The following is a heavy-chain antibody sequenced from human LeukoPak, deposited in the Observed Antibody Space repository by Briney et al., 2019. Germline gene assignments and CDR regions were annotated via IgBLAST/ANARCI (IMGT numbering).Heavy chain of an antibody. D-gene: IGHD3-22*01. CDR2: INPGGVTT. CDR3: ARVASSGLRQSKAFDP. J-gene: IGHJ5*02. V-gene: IGHV1-46*01. CDR1: GYTFTNYY. Sequence: ASVTVSCKASGYTFTNYYIHWVRQAPGQGLEWVGIINPGGVTTDYAQKFQGRVSMTKDLSTSTLYMELSNLTSEDTAVYYCARVASSGLRQSKAFDPWGQGTLVTVSS.